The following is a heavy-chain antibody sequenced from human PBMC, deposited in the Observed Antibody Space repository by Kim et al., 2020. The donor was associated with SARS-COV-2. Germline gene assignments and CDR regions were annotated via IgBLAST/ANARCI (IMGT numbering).Heavy chain of an antibody. V-gene: IGHV4-34*01. CDR2: INHSGST. CDR3: ARGVKQIAVGVLITYYYYYYMDV. Sequence: SETLSLTCAVYGGSFSGYYWSWIRQPPGKGLEWIGEINHSGSTNYNPSLKSRVTISVDTSKNQFSLKLSSVTAADTAVYYCARGVKQIAVGVLITYYYYYYMDVWGKGTTVTVSS. J-gene: IGHJ6*03. CDR1: GGSFSGYY. D-gene: IGHD3-3*01.